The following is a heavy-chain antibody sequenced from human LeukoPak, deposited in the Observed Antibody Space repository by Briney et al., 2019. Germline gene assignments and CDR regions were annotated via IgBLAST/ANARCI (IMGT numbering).Heavy chain of an antibody. V-gene: IGHV3-23*01. D-gene: IGHD1-26*01. Sequence: GGSLRLSCAASGFMFSHYGMSWVRQAPGKGLEWVPSIRGKGDSTYYAFSVKGRFTISRDNSKNKLDLGMNSLIAENAAIYYVXXXXXGSEWVADFWGQGTLVTVSS. J-gene: IGHJ4*02. CDR1: GFMFSHYG. CDR3: XXXXXGSEWVADF. CDR2: IRGKGDST.